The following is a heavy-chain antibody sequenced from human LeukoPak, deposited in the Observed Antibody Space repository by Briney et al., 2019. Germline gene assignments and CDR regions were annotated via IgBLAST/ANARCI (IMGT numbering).Heavy chain of an antibody. Sequence: GGSLRLSCAVSGLTFSSSWMDWVRQAPGKGLGWVASINPDGNKKYSADSVKGRFTISRDNAENSLYLQMNSLRVEDTAFYYCARDLAYSRLDYWGQGMLVTVSS. CDR1: GLTFSSSW. CDR3: ARDLAYSRLDY. V-gene: IGHV3-7*01. D-gene: IGHD5-18*01. J-gene: IGHJ4*02. CDR2: INPDGNKK.